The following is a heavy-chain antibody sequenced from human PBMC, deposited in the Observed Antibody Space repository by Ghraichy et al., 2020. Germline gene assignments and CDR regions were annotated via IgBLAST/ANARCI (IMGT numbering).Heavy chain of an antibody. CDR2: ISSSSSTI. CDR3: AREGGNSYGMDV. J-gene: IGHJ6*02. CDR1: GFTFSSYS. D-gene: IGHD4-23*01. V-gene: IGHV3-48*02. Sequence: GGSLRLSCAASGFTFSSYSMNWVRQAPGKGLEWVSYISSSSSTIYYADSVKGRFTISRDNAKNSLYLQINSLRDEDTAVYYCAREGGNSYGMDVWGQGTTVTVS.